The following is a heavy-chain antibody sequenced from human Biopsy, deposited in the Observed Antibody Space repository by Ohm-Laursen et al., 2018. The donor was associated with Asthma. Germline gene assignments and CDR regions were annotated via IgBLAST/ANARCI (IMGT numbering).Heavy chain of an antibody. Sequence: SSVKVSCKSLGGTFNTYVIGWVRQAPGQGLERMGGINSVFGTTTYPQKFQDRVTITADNSTSTVYVELSSLRSEDTAVYYCARKAGSCISRTCYSLDFWGQGTLVTVSS. J-gene: IGHJ4*02. CDR1: GGTFNTYV. CDR2: INSVFGTT. D-gene: IGHD2-2*01. V-gene: IGHV1-69*06. CDR3: ARKAGSCISRTCYSLDF.